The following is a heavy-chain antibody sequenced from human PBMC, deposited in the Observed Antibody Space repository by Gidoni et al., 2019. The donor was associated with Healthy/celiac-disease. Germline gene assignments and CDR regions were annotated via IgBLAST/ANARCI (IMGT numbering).Heavy chain of an antibody. D-gene: IGHD4-17*01. V-gene: IGHV4-38-2*01. CDR1: GYSISSGYY. CDR3: ARSHDYGDNWFDP. Sequence: QVQLQESGPGLVKPSETLSLTCAVSGYSISSGYYWGWIRQPPGKGLEWIGSIYHSGSTYYNPSLKSRVTISVDTSKNQFSLKLSSVTAADTAVYYCARSHDYGDNWFDPWGQGTLVTVSS. J-gene: IGHJ5*02. CDR2: IYHSGST.